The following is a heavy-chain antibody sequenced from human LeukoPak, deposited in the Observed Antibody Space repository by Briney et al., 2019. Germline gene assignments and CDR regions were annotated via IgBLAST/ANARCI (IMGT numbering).Heavy chain of an antibody. V-gene: IGHV1-8*03. D-gene: IGHD6-19*01. J-gene: IGHJ4*02. CDR3: ARGGAYSSDWYVDY. CDR1: GYTFTSYD. CDR2: MNPNRGNT. Sequence: GASVKVSCKASGYTFTSYDINWVRQATGQGLEGMGWMNPNRGNTGYAQKFQGRVTITRNTPISTAYMELSSLRSEDTAVYSCARGGAYSSDWYVDYWGQGTLVTVSS.